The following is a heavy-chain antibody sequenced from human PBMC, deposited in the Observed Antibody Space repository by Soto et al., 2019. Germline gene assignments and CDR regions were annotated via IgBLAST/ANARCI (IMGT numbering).Heavy chain of an antibody. V-gene: IGHV4-59*12. D-gene: IGHD6-19*01. Sequence: WTWIRQPPGKGLEWIGYIDYSGSTNYNPSLKSRVAISVDTSKNQFYLKLSSVTATDTAVYYCGRDTMVAGKHDVFDIRGQGTMVTVSS. CDR2: IDYSGST. CDR3: GRDTMVAGKHDVFDI. J-gene: IGHJ3*02.